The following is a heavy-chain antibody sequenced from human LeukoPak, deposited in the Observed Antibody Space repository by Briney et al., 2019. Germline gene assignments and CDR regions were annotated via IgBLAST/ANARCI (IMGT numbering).Heavy chain of an antibody. J-gene: IGHJ4*02. Sequence: GGSLRLSCEVSGFSFISYAMHRVRQAPGKGLEWVALIRHDEANEYYADSAQGRFTISRDTSRNTLYLQMKSLRAEDTAVYYCAKEYTPSSPLGELDSWGQGTLVTVSS. CDR3: AKEYTPSSPLGELDS. V-gene: IGHV3-30*02. CDR2: IRHDEANE. CDR1: GFSFISYA. D-gene: IGHD6-6*01.